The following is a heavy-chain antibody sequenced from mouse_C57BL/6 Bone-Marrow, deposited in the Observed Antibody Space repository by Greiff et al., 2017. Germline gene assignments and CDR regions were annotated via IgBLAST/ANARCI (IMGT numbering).Heavy chain of an antibody. CDR3: ARGIYDGPHGDYFDC. J-gene: IGHJ2*01. V-gene: IGHV1-9*01. D-gene: IGHD2-3*01. CDR2: ILPGSGST. Sequence: QVQLKESGAELMKPGASVKLSCKATGYTFTGYWIEWVKQRPGHGLEWIGEILPGSGSTNYNEKFKGKATFTADTSSNTAYMQLSSLTTEDSAIYYGARGIYDGPHGDYFDCWGQGTTLTVSS. CDR1: GYTFTGYW.